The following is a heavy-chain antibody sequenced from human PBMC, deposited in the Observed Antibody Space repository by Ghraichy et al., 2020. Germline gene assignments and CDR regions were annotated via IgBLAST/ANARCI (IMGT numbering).Heavy chain of an antibody. CDR3: ARGLYYDFWSGYFDYYYYYMDV. V-gene: IGHV4-34*01. J-gene: IGHJ6*03. D-gene: IGHD3-3*01. CDR2: INHSGST. CDR1: GGSFSGYY. Sequence: SETLSLTCAVYGGSFSGYYWSWIRQPPGKGLEWIGEINHSGSTNYNPSLKSRVTISVDTSKNQFSLKLSSVTAADTAVYYCARGLYYDFWSGYFDYYYYYMDVWGKGTTVTVSS.